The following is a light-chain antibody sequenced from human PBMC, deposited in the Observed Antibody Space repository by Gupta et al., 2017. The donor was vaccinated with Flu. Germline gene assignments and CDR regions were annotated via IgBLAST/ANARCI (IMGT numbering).Light chain of an antibody. J-gene: IGKJ1*01. CDR2: GAS. V-gene: IGKV3-20*01. CDR1: QCVSSSY. Sequence: RATLSCRASQCVSSSYLAWYQQKPGQAPRLLIYGASSRATGIPDRFSGSGSGTDFTLTISRLEPEDFAVYYCQQYGSSPPRTFGQGTKVEIK. CDR3: QQYGSSPPRT.